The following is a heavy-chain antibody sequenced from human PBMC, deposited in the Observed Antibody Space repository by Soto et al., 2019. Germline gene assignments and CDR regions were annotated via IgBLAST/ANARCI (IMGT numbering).Heavy chain of an antibody. CDR1: GGSISTYY. CDR3: ARLIVGASFDY. J-gene: IGHJ4*02. CDR2: IYYSGST. Sequence: SETLSLTCTVSGGSISTYYWSWIRQPPGKGLEWIGYIYYSGSTNYNPPLKSRVTISVDTSKNQFSLKLSSVTAADTAVYYCARLIVGASFDYWGQGTLVTVSS. D-gene: IGHD1-26*01. V-gene: IGHV4-59*08.